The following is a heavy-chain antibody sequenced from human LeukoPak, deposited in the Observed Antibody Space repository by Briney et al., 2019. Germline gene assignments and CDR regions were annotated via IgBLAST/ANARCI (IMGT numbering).Heavy chain of an antibody. Sequence: XSSSYYWGWIXQXXXKGLEGIGSIYYSGSTYYNPSLKSRVTISVDTSKNQFSLKLSSVTAADTAVYYCARHRIAVAGTIVAPHFDYWGQGTLVTVSS. J-gene: IGHJ4*02. CDR3: ARHRIAVAGTIVAPHFDY. D-gene: IGHD6-19*01. V-gene: IGHV4-39*01. CDR2: IYYSGST. CDR1: XSSSYY.